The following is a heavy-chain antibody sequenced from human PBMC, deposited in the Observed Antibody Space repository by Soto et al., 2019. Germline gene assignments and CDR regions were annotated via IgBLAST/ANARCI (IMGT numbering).Heavy chain of an antibody. V-gene: IGHV6-1*01. Sequence: SQTLSLTCAISGDSVSSNSVAWSWIRQSPSRGLEWLGRTYYRSKWYYDYAASVKSRITIDADTSKNQFSLQLTSVTPEDTAVYYCAGTTSHQWYYMDVWGKGTTVTVSS. CDR3: AGTTSHQWYYMDV. CDR1: GDSVSSNSVA. D-gene: IGHD1-7*01. J-gene: IGHJ6*03. CDR2: TYYRSKWYY.